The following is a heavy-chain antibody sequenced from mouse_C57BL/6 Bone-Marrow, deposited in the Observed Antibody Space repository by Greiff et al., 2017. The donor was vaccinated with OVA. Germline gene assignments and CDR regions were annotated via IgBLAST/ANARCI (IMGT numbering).Heavy chain of an antibody. CDR2: IDPSDSYT. Sequence: VQLQQPGAELVMPGASVKLSCKASGYTFTSYWMHWVKQRPGQGLEWIGEIDPSDSYTNYNQKFKGKSTLTVDKSSSTAYMQLSSLTSEDSAVYYCARETTVVNWYFDVWGTGTTATVSS. J-gene: IGHJ1*03. V-gene: IGHV1-69*01. CDR1: GYTFTSYW. D-gene: IGHD1-1*01. CDR3: ARETTVVNWYFDV.